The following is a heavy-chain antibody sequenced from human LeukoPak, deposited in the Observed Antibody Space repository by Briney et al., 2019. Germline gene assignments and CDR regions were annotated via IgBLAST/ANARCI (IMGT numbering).Heavy chain of an antibody. CDR1: GFTFSSYS. V-gene: IGHV3-21*01. D-gene: IGHD2-8*01. CDR3: ARGGKWSPRDRFDP. J-gene: IGHJ5*02. Sequence: GGSLRLSCAASGFTFSSYSMNWVRQAPGKGLEWVSSISSSSSYIYYVDSVKGRFTISRDNAKNSLYLQMNSLRAEDTAVYYCARGGKWSPRDRFDPWGQGTLVTVSS. CDR2: ISSSSSYI.